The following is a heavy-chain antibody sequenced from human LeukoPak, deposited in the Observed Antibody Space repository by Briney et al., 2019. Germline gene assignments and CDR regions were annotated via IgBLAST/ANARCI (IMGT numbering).Heavy chain of an antibody. V-gene: IGHV3-23*01. CDR2: IRASGGTA. CDR3: ARGRIAAAGGGFDP. CDR1: GFTFSSYA. D-gene: IGHD6-13*01. Sequence: GGSLRLSCSASGFTFSSYAMSWVRQAPGKGLEWVSAIRASGGTAYYADSVKGRFTISGDNSKNTLYLQMNSLRAEDTAVYYCARGRIAAAGGGFDPWGQGTLVTVSS. J-gene: IGHJ5*02.